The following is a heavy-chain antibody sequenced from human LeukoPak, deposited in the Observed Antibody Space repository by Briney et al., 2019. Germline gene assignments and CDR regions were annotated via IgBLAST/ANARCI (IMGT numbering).Heavy chain of an antibody. CDR2: INHSGST. D-gene: IGHD3-22*01. CDR3: ARGRGYYDSSGHRSWYFDL. Sequence: SETLSLTCAVYGGSFSGYYWIWIPQPPGKGLEWIGEINHSGSTNDNPSLKSRVNISLDTSKIQFSLKLSSVTAAGTAVYYCARGRGYYDSSGHRSWYFDLWGRGTLVTVSS. J-gene: IGHJ2*01. V-gene: IGHV4-34*01. CDR1: GGSFSGYY.